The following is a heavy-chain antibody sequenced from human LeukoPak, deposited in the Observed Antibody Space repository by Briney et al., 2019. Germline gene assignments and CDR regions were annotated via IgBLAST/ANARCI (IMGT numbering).Heavy chain of an antibody. CDR3: AREGGGDGMDV. CDR2: IYHSGST. J-gene: IGHJ6*04. CDR1: GGSISSGGYS. Sequence: SQTLSLTCAVSGGSISSGGYSWSSIRQPPGKGLERIGYIYHSGSTYYNPSLKSRVTISVDRSKNQFSLKLSSVTAADTAVYYCAREGGGDGMDVWGKGTTVTVSS. V-gene: IGHV4-30-2*01.